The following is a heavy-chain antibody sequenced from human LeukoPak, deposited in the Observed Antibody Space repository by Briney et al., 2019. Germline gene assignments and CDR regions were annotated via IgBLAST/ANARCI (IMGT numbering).Heavy chain of an antibody. CDR1: GFTFSSYA. V-gene: IGHV3-7*01. Sequence: GGSLRLSCAASGFTFSSYAMSWVRQAPGKGLEWVANIKQDGSEKYYLDSVKGRFTISRDNAKNSLYLQMNSLRAEDTAVYFCTREAAAGIDYWRQGTLVTVSS. J-gene: IGHJ4*02. CDR3: TREAAAGIDY. CDR2: IKQDGSEK. D-gene: IGHD6-13*01.